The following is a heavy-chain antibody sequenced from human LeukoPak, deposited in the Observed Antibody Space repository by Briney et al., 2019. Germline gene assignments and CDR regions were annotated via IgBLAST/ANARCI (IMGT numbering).Heavy chain of an antibody. Sequence: SETLSLTCTVSTGSVSSGTYYWSWIRQPPGKGLEWIGYMYYNGSTNYNPSLKSRVTISVDTSKKRFSLKVSSVTAADAAVYYCARGRSSSWSSFDYWGQGTLVTVSS. CDR2: MYYNGST. CDR3: ARGRSSSWSSFDY. J-gene: IGHJ4*02. V-gene: IGHV4-61*01. CDR1: TGSVSSGTYY. D-gene: IGHD6-13*01.